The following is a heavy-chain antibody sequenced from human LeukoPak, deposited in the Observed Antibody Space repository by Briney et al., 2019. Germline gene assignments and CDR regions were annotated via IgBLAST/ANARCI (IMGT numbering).Heavy chain of an antibody. V-gene: IGHV3-48*03. D-gene: IGHD7-27*01. CDR3: ASHEAGLGN. CDR2: ISSSGSTI. CDR1: GFTFSSYE. Sequence: QPGGSLRLSCAASGFTFSSYEMNWVRQAPGKGLEWVSYISSSGSTIYYADSVKGRFTISRDNAKNSLYLQMNSLRAEDTAVYYCASHEAGLGNWGQGTLVTVSS. J-gene: IGHJ4*02.